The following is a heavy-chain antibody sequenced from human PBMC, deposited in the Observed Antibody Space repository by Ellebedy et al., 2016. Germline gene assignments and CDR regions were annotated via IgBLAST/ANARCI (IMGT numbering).Heavy chain of an antibody. V-gene: IGHV3-11*01. Sequence: GGSLRLSCAVSGFTVSGNYMSWIRQAPGKGLEWVSYISSSGSSMYYADSVKGRFTISWDNAKNSLYLQMSSLRAEDTAVYYCARDYARTISDYHYYMDVWGKGTTVTVSS. CDR1: GFTVSGNY. J-gene: IGHJ6*03. CDR3: ARDYARTISDYHYYMDV. D-gene: IGHD3-9*01. CDR2: ISSSGSSM.